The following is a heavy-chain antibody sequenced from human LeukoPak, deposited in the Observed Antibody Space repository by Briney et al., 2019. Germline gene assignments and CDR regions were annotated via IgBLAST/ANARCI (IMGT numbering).Heavy chain of an antibody. CDR2: ISSSSSYI. CDR1: GFTFSSYS. J-gene: IGHJ5*02. CDR3: AREVVAGYYT. V-gene: IGHV3-21*01. D-gene: IGHD3-9*01. Sequence: PGGSLRLSCAASGFTFSSYSMNWVRQAPGKGLEWVSSISSSSSYIYYADSVKGRFAISRDNAKNSLYLQMNSLRAEDTAVYYCAREVVAGYYTWGQGTLVTVSS.